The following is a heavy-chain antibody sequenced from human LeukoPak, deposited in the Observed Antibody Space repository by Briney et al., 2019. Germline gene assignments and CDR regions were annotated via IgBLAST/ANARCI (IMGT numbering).Heavy chain of an antibody. CDR3: ARDPKSQLLLDY. D-gene: IGHD2-2*01. Sequence: ASVKVSCKSSGFTFTDEYIHWVRQAPGQGLEWMGWINPYSGAINYAQKFQGRVTLTRDTSISTAYMELSRLRSGDTAVYYCARDPKSQLLLDYWGQGTLVTVSS. J-gene: IGHJ4*02. V-gene: IGHV1-2*02. CDR1: GFTFTDEY. CDR2: INPYSGAI.